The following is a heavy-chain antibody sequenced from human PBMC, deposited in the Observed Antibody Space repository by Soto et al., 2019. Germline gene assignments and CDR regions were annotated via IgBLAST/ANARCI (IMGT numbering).Heavy chain of an antibody. CDR3: AKSTGGTANGMDV. J-gene: IGHJ6*02. CDR1: GFMFDNCA. V-gene: IGHV3-9*01. CDR2: ISWNSGTI. D-gene: IGHD2-8*02. Sequence: EVQLVESGGGLVQPGRSLRLSCAASGFMFDNCAMHWVRQAPGKGLEWVSGISWNSGTIGYADSVKGRFTISRDNAKNSLYLQMNSLRAEDTALYYCAKSTGGTANGMDVWGQGTTVTVSS.